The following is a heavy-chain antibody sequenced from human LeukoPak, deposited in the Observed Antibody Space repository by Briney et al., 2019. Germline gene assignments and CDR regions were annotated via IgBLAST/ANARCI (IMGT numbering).Heavy chain of an antibody. J-gene: IGHJ4*02. D-gene: IGHD3-22*01. V-gene: IGHV3-11*04. CDR1: GFTFSDYN. CDR3: ARRSSGYYSY. Sequence: PGGSLRLSCAASGFTFSDYNMRWIRQAPGKGLEWVSSISRSGSTKYYADSVKGRFTISRDNAKNSLYLQMNSLRAEDTAVYYCARRSSGYYSYWGQGTLVTVSS. CDR2: ISRSGSTK.